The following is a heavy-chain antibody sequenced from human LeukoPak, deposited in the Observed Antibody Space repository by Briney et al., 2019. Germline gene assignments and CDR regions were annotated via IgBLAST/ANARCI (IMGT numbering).Heavy chain of an antibody. D-gene: IGHD3-10*01. V-gene: IGHV3-48*03. J-gene: IGHJ4*02. CDR1: GFTFSSYE. CDR2: ISSSGSTN. Sequence: GGSLRLSCAASGFTFSSYEMNWVRQAPGKGLEWVSYISSSGSTNYYADSVKGRFTISRDNTKNSLYLQMNSLRAEDTAVYYCARDQVWYYYGSGRNHYFDYWGQGTLVTVSS. CDR3: ARDQVWYYYGSGRNHYFDY.